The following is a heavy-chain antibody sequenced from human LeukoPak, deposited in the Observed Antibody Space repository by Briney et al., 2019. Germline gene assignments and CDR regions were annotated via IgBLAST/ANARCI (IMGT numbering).Heavy chain of an antibody. CDR2: IQHDGSNK. J-gene: IGHJ4*02. CDR1: GFSFTTYG. Sequence: GGSLRLSCVASGFSFTTYGMHWVRQAPGKGLEWEAFIQHDGSNKYYENSVKGRFTISRGNSKNTLYLQMNSLRAEDTAVYYCARDQSPYYGSGSYYNVYVYWGQGTLVTVSS. V-gene: IGHV3-30*02. CDR3: ARDQSPYYGSGSYYNVYVY. D-gene: IGHD3-10*01.